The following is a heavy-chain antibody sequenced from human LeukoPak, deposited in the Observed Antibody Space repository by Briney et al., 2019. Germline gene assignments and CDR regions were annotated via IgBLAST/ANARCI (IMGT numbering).Heavy chain of an antibody. CDR1: GFTFSSYA. V-gene: IGHV3-30*03. CDR2: ISYDGSDK. CDR3: AVIDYYGSGSTQNFDY. J-gene: IGHJ4*02. Sequence: GGSLRLSCAASGFTFSSYAMSWVRQAPGKGLEWVAFISYDGSDKHYADSVKGRFTISRDNSKNTLYLQMNSLRAEDTAVYYCAVIDYYGSGSTQNFDYWGQGTLVTVSS. D-gene: IGHD3-10*01.